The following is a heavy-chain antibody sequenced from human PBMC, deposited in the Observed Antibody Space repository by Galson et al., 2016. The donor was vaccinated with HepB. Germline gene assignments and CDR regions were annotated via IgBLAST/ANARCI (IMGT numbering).Heavy chain of an antibody. V-gene: IGHV5-10-1*01. J-gene: IGHJ2*01. CDR3: ARFRGGGVNSPLLYFDL. Sequence: QSGAEVKKPGESLRISCKGSGYSFPSYWINWVRQMPGKGLEWMGRIDPSDAYTNYSPSFQGHVTISADKSISTAYLQWTSLKASDTALYYCARFRGGGVNSPLLYFDLWGRGTLVTVSS. CDR1: GYSFPSYW. D-gene: IGHD4-23*01. CDR2: IDPSDAYT.